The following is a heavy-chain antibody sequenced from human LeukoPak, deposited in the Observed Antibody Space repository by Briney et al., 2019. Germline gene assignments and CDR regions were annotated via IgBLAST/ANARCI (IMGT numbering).Heavy chain of an antibody. CDR1: GGSISSYY. D-gene: IGHD6-13*01. CDR3: ARGFLGSSWFYYYYYMDV. J-gene: IGHJ6*03. CDR2: IYTSGST. Sequence: TTSETLSLTCTVSGGSISSYYWSWIRQPAGKGLEWIGRIYTSGSTNYNPSLKSRVTMSVDTSKNQFSLKLSSVTAADTAVYYCARGFLGSSWFYYYYYMDVWGKGTTVTVSS. V-gene: IGHV4-4*07.